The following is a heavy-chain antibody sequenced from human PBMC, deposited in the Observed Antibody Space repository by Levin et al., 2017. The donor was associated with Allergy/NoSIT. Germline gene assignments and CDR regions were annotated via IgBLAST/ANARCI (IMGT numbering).Heavy chain of an antibody. Sequence: ASVKVSCKPSGYTFSSYDIAWVRQAAGQGLEWMGWMNPNSGNTGFAQKFRGRVSTTSDSSITTAYMELTSLEYEDTDVYYCARAIRYQLLMEYWGRGTLVTVSS. CDR2: MNPNSGNT. CDR3: ARAIRYQLLMEY. CDR1: GYTFSSYD. J-gene: IGHJ4*01. V-gene: IGHV1-8*01. D-gene: IGHD2-2*01.